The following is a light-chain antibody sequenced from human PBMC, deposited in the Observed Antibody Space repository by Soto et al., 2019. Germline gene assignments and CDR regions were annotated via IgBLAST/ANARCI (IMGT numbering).Light chain of an antibody. CDR3: GTWDSSLIAL. CDR2: ENS. V-gene: IGLV1-51*02. Sequence: QSVLTQPPSVSAAPGQKVTISCSGNSSNIGSSDVYWYQQLPGKAPKHLIYENSQRPSGIPDRFSGSKSGTSATLGITGLQTGDEADYYCGTWDSSLIALFGTGTKLTVL. J-gene: IGLJ1*01. CDR1: SSNIGSSD.